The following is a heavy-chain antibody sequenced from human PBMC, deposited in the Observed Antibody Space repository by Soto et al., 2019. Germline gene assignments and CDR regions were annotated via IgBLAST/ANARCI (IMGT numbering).Heavy chain of an antibody. Sequence: SETLSLTCTVSGGSICSGGYYWSWIRQHPGKGLEWIGYIYYSGSTYYNPSLKSRVTISVDTSKNQFSLKLSSVTAADTAVYYCAGRDFGNWNEFSGARMDVWGQGTTVTVSS. J-gene: IGHJ6*02. CDR2: IYYSGST. D-gene: IGHD1-1*01. V-gene: IGHV4-31*02. CDR3: AGRDFGNWNEFSGARMDV. CDR1: GGSICSGGYY.